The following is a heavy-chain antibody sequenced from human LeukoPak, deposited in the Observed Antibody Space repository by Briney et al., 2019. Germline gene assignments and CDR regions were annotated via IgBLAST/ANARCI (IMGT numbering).Heavy chain of an antibody. J-gene: IGHJ4*02. CDR2: ISGSGGST. CDR1: GFTFSSYA. CDR3: AKDGDFWSGYYPYYFDY. D-gene: IGHD3-3*01. Sequence: PGGSLRLSCAASGFTFSSYAMSWVLQAPGKGLEWVSAISGSGGSTYYADSVKGRFTISRDNSKNTLYLQMNSLRAEDTAVYYCAKDGDFWSGYYPYYFDYWGQGTLVTVSS. V-gene: IGHV3-23*01.